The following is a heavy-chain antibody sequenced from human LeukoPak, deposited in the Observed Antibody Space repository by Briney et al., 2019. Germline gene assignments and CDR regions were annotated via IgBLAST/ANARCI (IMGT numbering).Heavy chain of an antibody. J-gene: IGHJ6*02. V-gene: IGHV3-23*01. Sequence: GGSLRLSCAVSGFTFSSYAMSWVRQAPGKGLEWVSTISGSAGSTYYADSVKGRFTITRDNSKNTLYLQMNSLRAEDTAVYYCAKGSEPYYYYYYGVDVWGQGTTVTVSS. CDR3: AKGSEPYYYYYYGVDV. CDR2: ISGSAGST. CDR1: GFTFSSYA. D-gene: IGHD3-10*01.